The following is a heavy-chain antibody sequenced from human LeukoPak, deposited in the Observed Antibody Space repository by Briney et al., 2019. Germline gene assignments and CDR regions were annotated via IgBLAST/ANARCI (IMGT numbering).Heavy chain of an antibody. Sequence: HGMRRVSQDPRKGLEWVSAISGSSGSTYYTDSVKGRFTISRDSSKNTLYLQMNSLRAEDTAVYYCAKDSVYSSSWYAGDYWGQGTLVTVSS. CDR3: AKDSVYSSSWYAGDY. V-gene: IGHV3-23*01. J-gene: IGHJ4*02. D-gene: IGHD6-13*01. CDR1: HG. CDR2: ISGSSGST.